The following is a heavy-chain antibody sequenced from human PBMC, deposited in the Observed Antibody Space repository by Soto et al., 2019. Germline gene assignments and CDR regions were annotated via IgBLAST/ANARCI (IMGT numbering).Heavy chain of an antibody. J-gene: IGHJ3*02. D-gene: IGHD3-22*01. CDR2: ISSSSSYI. Sequence: GGSLRLSCAASGFTFSSYSMNWVRQAPGKGPEWVSSISSSSSYIYYADSVKGRFTISRDNAKNSLYLQMNSLRAEDTAVYYCASVLRYYDSSGDAFDIWGQGTMVTVSS. CDR1: GFTFSSYS. V-gene: IGHV3-21*01. CDR3: ASVLRYYDSSGDAFDI.